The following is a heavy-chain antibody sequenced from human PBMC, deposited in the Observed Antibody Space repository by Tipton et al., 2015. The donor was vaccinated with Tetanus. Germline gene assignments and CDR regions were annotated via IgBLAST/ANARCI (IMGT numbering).Heavy chain of an antibody. V-gene: IGHV4-34*08. CDR2: INYAGST. D-gene: IGHD6-13*01. CDR3: AAAIVRWFGP. J-gene: IGHJ5*02. CDR1: GFTFNNYA. Sequence: LRPSCAASGFTFNNYAMGWVRQAPGKGLEWIAEINYAGSTNYNPSLKSRVTISVDTSKKEVFLKLNTVTAADTAVYYCAAAIVRWFGPWGQGTLVSVSS.